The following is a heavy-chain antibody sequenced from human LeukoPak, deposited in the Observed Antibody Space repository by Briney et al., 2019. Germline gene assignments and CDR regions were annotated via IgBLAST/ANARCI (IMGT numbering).Heavy chain of an antibody. CDR2: IYYSGST. CDR3: ARIAVAGNNFDY. D-gene: IGHD6-19*01. Sequence: SETLSLTCTVSGGSISSYCWSWIRQPPGKGLEWIGYIYYSGSTNYNPSLKSRVTISVDTSKNQFSLKLSSVTAADTAVYYCARIAVAGNNFDYWGQGTLVTVSS. CDR1: GGSISSYC. V-gene: IGHV4-59*08. J-gene: IGHJ4*02.